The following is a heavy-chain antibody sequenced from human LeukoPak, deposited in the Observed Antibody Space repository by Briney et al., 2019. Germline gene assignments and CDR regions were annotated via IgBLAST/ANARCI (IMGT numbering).Heavy chain of an antibody. J-gene: IGHJ4*02. Sequence: GGSLRLSCAASGFTFSSYGMHWVRQAPGKGLEWVAVISYDGSNKYYADSVKGRFTISRDNSKNTLYLQMNSLRAEDTAVYYCAKDRKAIAARPGGYFDYWGQGTLVTVSS. CDR2: ISYDGSNK. CDR3: AKDRKAIAARPGGYFDY. D-gene: IGHD6-6*01. CDR1: GFTFSSYG. V-gene: IGHV3-30*18.